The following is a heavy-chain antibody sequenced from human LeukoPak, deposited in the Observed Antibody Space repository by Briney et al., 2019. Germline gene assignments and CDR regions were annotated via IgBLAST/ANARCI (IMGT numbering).Heavy chain of an antibody. V-gene: IGHV1-2*02. CDR2: INSNSGGT. CDR1: EYTFTGYY. D-gene: IGHD2-2*01. Sequence: GASVKVSCKASEYTFTGYYMHWVRQAPGQGLEWMGWINSNSGGTNYAQKFQGRVTMTRDTSISTAYMELSRLRSDDTAVYYCARDRCSSTSCYLFDYWGQGTLVTVSS. CDR3: ARDRCSSTSCYLFDY. J-gene: IGHJ4*02.